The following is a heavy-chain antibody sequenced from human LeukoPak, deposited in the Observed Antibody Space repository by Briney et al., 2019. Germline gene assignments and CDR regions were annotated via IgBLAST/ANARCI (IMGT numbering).Heavy chain of an antibody. CDR3: ARDSNYDY. CDR2: LYSGGPT. V-gene: IGHV3-66*02. J-gene: IGHJ4*02. Sequence: GGPLRLSCAASGFTVSSTYMSWVRRAPGKGLEWVSVLYSGGPTYYADSVKGRFTISRDNSKNTVYLQMNSLRAEDTAVYYCARDSNYDYWGQGTLVTVSS. D-gene: IGHD6-13*01. CDR1: GFTVSSTY.